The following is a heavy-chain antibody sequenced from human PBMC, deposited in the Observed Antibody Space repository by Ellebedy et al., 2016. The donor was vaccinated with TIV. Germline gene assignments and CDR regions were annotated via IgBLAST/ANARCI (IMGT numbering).Heavy chain of an antibody. J-gene: IGHJ2*01. V-gene: IGHV3-20*01. Sequence: GYADSMQGRFTISRDNAKNSLYLQMNSLRAEDTALYHCARSTTYGWYFDLWGRGTLVTVSS. D-gene: IGHD4-17*01. CDR3: ARSTTYGWYFDL.